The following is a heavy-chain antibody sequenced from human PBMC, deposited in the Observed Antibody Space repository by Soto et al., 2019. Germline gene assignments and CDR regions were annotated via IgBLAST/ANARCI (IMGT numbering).Heavy chain of an antibody. Sequence: QVQLVQSGAEVKRPGASVKVSCKASGYMFTGFYLHWVRQAPGQGLGGMGWINPNNGVTTYAKNFQGRVTMTRDSSISTAYMELSSLRSDDTAVYFCAAAAIPVAGRHPDFWGQGTVVTVS. CDR1: GYMFTGFY. J-gene: IGHJ4*02. V-gene: IGHV1-2*02. CDR3: AAAAIPVAGRHPDF. CDR2: INPNNGVT. D-gene: IGHD6-19*01.